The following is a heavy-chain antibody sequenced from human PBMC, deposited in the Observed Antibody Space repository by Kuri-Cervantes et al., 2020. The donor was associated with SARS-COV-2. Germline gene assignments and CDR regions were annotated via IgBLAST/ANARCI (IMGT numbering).Heavy chain of an antibody. Sequence: GESLKISCAASGFTVSSNYMSWVRQAPGKGLEWVSVIYSGGSTYYADSVKGRFTISRDNSKNTLYLQMNSLRAEDTAVYYCARVRMPAYYFDYWGQGTLDTVSS. J-gene: IGHJ4*02. D-gene: IGHD2-2*01. CDR1: GFTVSSNY. CDR3: ARVRMPAYYFDY. CDR2: IYSGGST. V-gene: IGHV3-53*01.